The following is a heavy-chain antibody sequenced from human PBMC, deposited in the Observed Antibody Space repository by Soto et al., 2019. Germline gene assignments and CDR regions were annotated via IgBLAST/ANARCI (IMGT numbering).Heavy chain of an antibody. D-gene: IGHD6-13*01. CDR3: ARERSAAGTGWFDP. CDR1: GYTFTSYD. V-gene: IGHV1-8*01. J-gene: IGHJ5*02. CDR2: MNPNSGNT. Sequence: QVQLVQSGAEVKKSGASVKVSCKASGYTFTSYDINWVRQATGQGLEWMGWMNPNSGNTGYAQKFHGRVTMTRNTSISTAYMELSSLRYEDTAVYYCARERSAAGTGWFDPWGQGTLVTVSS.